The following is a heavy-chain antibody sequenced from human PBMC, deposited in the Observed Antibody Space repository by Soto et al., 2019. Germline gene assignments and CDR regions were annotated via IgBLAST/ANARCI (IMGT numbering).Heavy chain of an antibody. CDR1: GFTFDDYA. Sequence: GGSLRLSCAASGFTFDDYAMHWVRQAPGKGLEWVSGISWNSGSIGYADSVKGRFTISRDNAKNSLYLQMNSLRAEDTALYYCAKDMRWFGGYFDYWGQGTLVTVSS. V-gene: IGHV3-9*01. D-gene: IGHD3-10*01. CDR3: AKDMRWFGGYFDY. J-gene: IGHJ4*02. CDR2: ISWNSGSI.